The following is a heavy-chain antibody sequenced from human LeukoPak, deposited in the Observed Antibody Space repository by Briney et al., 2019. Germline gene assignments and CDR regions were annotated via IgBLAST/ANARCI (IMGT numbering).Heavy chain of an antibody. CDR2: IYYTGST. D-gene: IGHD3-10*01. V-gene: IGHV4-59*01. CDR3: ARGGYYGSGNDFRFDP. J-gene: IGHJ5*02. CDR1: GGSISSYY. Sequence: SETLSLTCTVSGGSISSYYWSWIRQPPGKGLEWIGYIYYTGSTSYNPSLKSRVTISVDTSKNQFSLKLSSVTAADTAVYYCARGGYYGSGNDFRFDPWGQGTLVTVSS.